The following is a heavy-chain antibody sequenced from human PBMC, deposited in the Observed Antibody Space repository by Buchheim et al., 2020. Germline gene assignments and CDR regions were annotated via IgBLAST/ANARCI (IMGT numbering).Heavy chain of an antibody. V-gene: IGHV3-33*01. J-gene: IGHJ4*02. CDR3: AREEYFDSSRHSFFFDY. D-gene: IGHD2/OR15-2a*01. Sequence: QVQLVESGGGVVQPGRSLRLSCAASGFTFNIYVMHWVRQAPGKGLEWVATIWYDGSDKYYADSVKGRFTISRDNSKNTLYLQMSSLRGEDTAVYYCAREEYFDSSRHSFFFDYWGQGTL. CDR1: GFTFNIYV. CDR2: IWYDGSDK.